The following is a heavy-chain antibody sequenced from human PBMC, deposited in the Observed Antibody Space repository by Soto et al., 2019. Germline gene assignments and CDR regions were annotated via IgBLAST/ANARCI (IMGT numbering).Heavy chain of an antibody. Sequence: SETLSLTFTVAGGSISSDYWSWIRQPPGKGLEWIGYIYYSGSTNYNPSLKSRVTISVDTSKNQFSLKLSSVTAADTAVYYCARDWAPAGMYNWFDPWGQGTLVTVSS. CDR2: IYYSGST. D-gene: IGHD3-10*01. CDR3: ARDWAPAGMYNWFDP. J-gene: IGHJ5*02. V-gene: IGHV4-59*01. CDR1: GGSISSDY.